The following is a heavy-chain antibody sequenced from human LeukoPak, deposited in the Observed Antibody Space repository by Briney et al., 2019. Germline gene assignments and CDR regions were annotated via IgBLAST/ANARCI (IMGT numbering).Heavy chain of an antibody. CDR1: GFTFSSYE. CDR3: ARSGRAGNWFDP. J-gene: IGHJ5*02. Sequence: GGSLRLSCAAPGFTFSSYEMNWVRQAPGKGLEWVSYISSSGSTIYYADSVKGRFTISRDNAKNSLYLQMNSLRAEDTAVYYCARSGRAGNWFDPWGQGTLVTVSS. D-gene: IGHD6-13*01. CDR2: ISSSGSTI. V-gene: IGHV3-48*03.